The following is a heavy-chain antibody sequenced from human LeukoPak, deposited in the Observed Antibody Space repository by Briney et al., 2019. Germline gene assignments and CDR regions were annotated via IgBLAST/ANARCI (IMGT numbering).Heavy chain of an antibody. D-gene: IGHD3-3*01. Sequence: GGSLRLSCAASGFTVSSNYMSWVRQAPGKGLEWVSVIYSGGSTYYADPVKGRFTISRDNSKNTLYLQMNSLRAEDTAVYYCARARTLDFWRGEFDYWGQGTLVTVSS. CDR3: ARARTLDFWRGEFDY. CDR1: GFTVSSNY. CDR2: IYSGGST. J-gene: IGHJ4*02. V-gene: IGHV3-53*01.